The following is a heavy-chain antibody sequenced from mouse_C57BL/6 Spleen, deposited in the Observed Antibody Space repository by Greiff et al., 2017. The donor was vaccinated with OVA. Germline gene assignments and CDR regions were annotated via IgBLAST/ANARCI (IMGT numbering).Heavy chain of an antibody. D-gene: IGHD2-3*01. Sequence: QVQLQQSGAELVRPGASVKLSCKASGYTFTDYYINWVKQRPGQGLEWIARIYPGSGNTYYNEKFKGKATLTAEKSSSTAYMQLSSLTSEDSAVDFCAREGGGYYPLAYWGQGTLVTVSA. V-gene: IGHV1-76*01. J-gene: IGHJ3*01. CDR2: IYPGSGNT. CDR3: AREGGGYYPLAY. CDR1: GYTFTDYY.